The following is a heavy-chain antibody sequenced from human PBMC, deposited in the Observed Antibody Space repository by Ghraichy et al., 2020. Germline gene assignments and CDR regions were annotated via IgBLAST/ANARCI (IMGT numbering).Heavy chain of an antibody. Sequence: SETLSLTCAVYGGSFSGYYWSWIRQPPGKGLEWIGEINHSGSTNYNPSLKSRVTISVDTSKNQFSLKLSSVTAADTAVYYCARARGIQLWLGFDYWGQGTLVTVSS. V-gene: IGHV4-34*01. CDR2: INHSGST. D-gene: IGHD5-18*01. CDR1: GGSFSGYY. CDR3: ARARGIQLWLGFDY. J-gene: IGHJ4*02.